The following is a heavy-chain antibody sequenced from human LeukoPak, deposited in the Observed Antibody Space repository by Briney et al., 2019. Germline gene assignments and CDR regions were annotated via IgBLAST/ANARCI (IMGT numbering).Heavy chain of an antibody. Sequence: KSGGSLRLSCAASGFTFSSYAMNWVRQAPGKGPEWVSVISGGGGSTFYADSVKGRFTISRDNSKNTLYLQMNSLRAEGTAVYYCAKARYSGYAFDAFDMWGQGTMVSVSS. CDR3: AKARYSGYAFDAFDM. V-gene: IGHV3-23*01. CDR1: GFTFSSYA. CDR2: ISGGGGST. J-gene: IGHJ3*02. D-gene: IGHD5-12*01.